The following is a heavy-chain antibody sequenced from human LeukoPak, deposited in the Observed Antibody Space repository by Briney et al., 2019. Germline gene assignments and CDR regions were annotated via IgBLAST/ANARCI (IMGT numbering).Heavy chain of an antibody. D-gene: IGHD2-2*01. CDR3: AKGPRYCSSTSCFPPFDY. CDR1: GLTFSNYG. J-gene: IGHJ4*02. CDR2: ISYDGSNK. Sequence: GRSLRLSCAASGLTFSNYGMHWVRQAPGKGLEWVAVISYDGSNKYYADSVKGRFTISRDNSKNTLYLQMNSLRAEDTAVYYCAKGPRYCSSTSCFPPFDYWGQGTLVTVSS. V-gene: IGHV3-30*18.